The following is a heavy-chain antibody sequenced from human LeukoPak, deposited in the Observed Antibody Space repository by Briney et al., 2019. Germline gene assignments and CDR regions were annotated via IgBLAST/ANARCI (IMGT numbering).Heavy chain of an antibody. V-gene: IGHV1-69*04. Sequence: SVKVSCKASGGTFSSYAISWVRQAPGQGLEWMGRIIPILGIANYAQKFQGRVTITADKSTSTAYMELSSLRSEDTAVYYCARVHCSGGSCYSVSYYYYGIDVWGQGTTVTVSS. D-gene: IGHD2-15*01. CDR1: GGTFSSYA. J-gene: IGHJ6*02. CDR2: IIPILGIA. CDR3: ARVHCSGGSCYSVSYYYYGIDV.